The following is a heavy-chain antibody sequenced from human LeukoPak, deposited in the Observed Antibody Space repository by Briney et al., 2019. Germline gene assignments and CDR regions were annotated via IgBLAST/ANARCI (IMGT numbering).Heavy chain of an antibody. CDR3: ARMAPGSGRRWVFDY. CDR1: GFSLSTTGVG. Sequence: GSGPTLVNPTQTLTLTCTFSGFSLSTTGVGVAWIRQPPGKALDWLALIYWTDDKRYSPSLKSRLTITKDTSKNQVVLTMTNMDPVDTATYYCARMAPGSGRRWVFDYWGQGTLVTVSS. D-gene: IGHD3-10*01. J-gene: IGHJ4*02. CDR2: IYWTDDK. V-gene: IGHV2-5*01.